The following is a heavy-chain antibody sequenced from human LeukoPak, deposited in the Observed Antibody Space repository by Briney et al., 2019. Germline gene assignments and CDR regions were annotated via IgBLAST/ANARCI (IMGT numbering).Heavy chain of an antibody. Sequence: HPGGSLRLSCAASGFTFSSYAMSWVRQAPGKGLEWVSVISGSGGSTYYADSVKGRLTISRDDSKNTLYLQMNSLRAEDTAVYYCAKGRYSSSYYADYWGQGTLVTVSS. CDR2: ISGSGGST. CDR1: GFTFSSYA. CDR3: AKGRYSSSYYADY. J-gene: IGHJ4*02. V-gene: IGHV3-23*01. D-gene: IGHD6-13*01.